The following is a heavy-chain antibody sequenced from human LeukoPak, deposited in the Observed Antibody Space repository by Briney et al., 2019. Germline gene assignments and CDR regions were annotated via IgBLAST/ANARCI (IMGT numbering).Heavy chain of an antibody. J-gene: IGHJ1*01. CDR1: GFTFDDYA. CDR3: ARDFTTSSTAYFQH. Sequence: PGGSLRLSCAASGFTFDDYAMHWVRQAPGKGLEWVSSISWNSGRIAYADSVKGRFTISRDNAKNSLYLQMNSLRAEDTAVYYCARDFTTSSTAYFQHWGQGTLVTVSS. V-gene: IGHV3-9*01. D-gene: IGHD6-6*01. CDR2: ISWNSGRI.